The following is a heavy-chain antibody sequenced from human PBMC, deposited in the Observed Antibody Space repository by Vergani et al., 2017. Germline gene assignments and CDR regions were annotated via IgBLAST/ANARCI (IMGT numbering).Heavy chain of an antibody. D-gene: IGHD3-10*01. CDR3: ARDGFGEPYHWFDP. Sequence: QVQLQQSGPGLVKPSQTLSLTCALSGDSVSSKSAAWNWIRQSPSRGLEWLGRTYYRSKWYNDYAVSVKGRITINPDTSKNQFSLQVNSVTHEDTAVYYCARDGFGEPYHWFDPWGQGTLVTVSS. V-gene: IGHV6-1*01. J-gene: IGHJ5*02. CDR2: TYYRSKWYN. CDR1: GDSVSSKSAA.